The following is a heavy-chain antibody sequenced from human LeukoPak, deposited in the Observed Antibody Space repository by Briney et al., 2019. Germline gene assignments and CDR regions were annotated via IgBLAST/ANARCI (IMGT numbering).Heavy chain of an antibody. Sequence: PSETLSLTCTVSGGSISSYYWSWIRQPAGKGLEWIGRIYTSGSTNYNPSLKSRVTMSVDTSKNRFSLKLSSVTAADTAVYYCARFYDSSGYYLSWFDPWGQGTLVTVSS. CDR2: IYTSGST. CDR1: GGSISSYY. D-gene: IGHD3-22*01. J-gene: IGHJ5*02. CDR3: ARFYDSSGYYLSWFDP. V-gene: IGHV4-4*07.